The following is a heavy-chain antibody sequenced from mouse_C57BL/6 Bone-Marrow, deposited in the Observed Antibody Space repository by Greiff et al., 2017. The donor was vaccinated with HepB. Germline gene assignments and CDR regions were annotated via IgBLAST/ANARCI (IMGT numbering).Heavy chain of an antibody. J-gene: IGHJ1*03. CDR3: ARGGYYGSSPQYFDV. D-gene: IGHD1-1*01. CDR2: INPSNGGT. CDR1: GYTFTSYW. Sequence: QVQLQQPGAELVKPGASVKLSCKASGYTFTSYWMHWVKQRPGQGLEWIGNINPSNGGTNYNEKFKSKATLTVDKSSSTAYMQLSSLTSEDSAVYYCARGGYYGSSPQYFDVWGTGTTVTVSS. V-gene: IGHV1-53*01.